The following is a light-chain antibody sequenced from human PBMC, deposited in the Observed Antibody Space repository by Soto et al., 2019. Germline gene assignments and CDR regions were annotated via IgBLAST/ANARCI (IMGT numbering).Light chain of an antibody. J-gene: IGKJ2*01. CDR3: QLYGGSHMFS. CDR1: ESISSSY. V-gene: IGKV3-20*01. CDR2: AAS. Sequence: EIVLTQSPGNLSLSPGEGATLSCRASESISSSYLAGYQQRPGQSPRLLIYAASSRAAGITDRFSGSGSGADFTLTISRLEPEDFAVYYCQLYGGSHMFSFGQGTKLQIK.